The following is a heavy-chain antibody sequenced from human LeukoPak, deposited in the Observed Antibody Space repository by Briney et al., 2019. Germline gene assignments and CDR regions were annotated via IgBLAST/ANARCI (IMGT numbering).Heavy chain of an antibody. Sequence: SETLSLTCTVSGGSISSYYWSWIRQPPGKGLEWIGYIYYSGSTNYNPSLKSRVTISVDTSKNQFSLKLSSVTAADTAVYYCARLSLDCGGDCFPDPYYYYGMDVWGQGTTVTVSS. CDR1: GGSISSYY. J-gene: IGHJ6*02. CDR3: ARLSLDCGGDCFPDPYYYYGMDV. CDR2: IYYSGST. D-gene: IGHD2-21*02. V-gene: IGHV4-59*08.